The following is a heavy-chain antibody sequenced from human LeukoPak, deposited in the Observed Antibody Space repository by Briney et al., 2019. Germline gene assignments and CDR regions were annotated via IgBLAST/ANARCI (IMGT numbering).Heavy chain of an antibody. Sequence: PGGSLRLSCVASGFSFRSFEMNWVRQAPGKGLECISYISSSGGTIYHADSVKGRFTISRDNANNSLYLQMTSLRAEDTAIYDCARSTQLSDPYFYYGMDVWGQGTTVTVSS. D-gene: IGHD6-13*01. CDR2: ISSSGGTI. J-gene: IGHJ6*02. V-gene: IGHV3-48*03. CDR1: GFSFRSFE. CDR3: ARSTQLSDPYFYYGMDV.